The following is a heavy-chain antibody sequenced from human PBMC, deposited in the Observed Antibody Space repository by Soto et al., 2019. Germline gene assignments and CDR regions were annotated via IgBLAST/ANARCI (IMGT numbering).Heavy chain of an antibody. CDR2: MNPNSGNT. D-gene: IGHD3-10*01. CDR1: GYTFTSYD. V-gene: IGHV1-8*01. Sequence: QVQLVQSGAEVKKPGASVKVSCKASGYTFTSYDINWVRQATGQGLEWMGWMNPNSGNTGYAQKFQGRVTMTRNTSISTAYMELSSLRSEDMAVYYCARERVYYGSGSYYTRGGNPFDYWGQGTLVTVSS. J-gene: IGHJ4*02. CDR3: ARERVYYGSGSYYTRGGNPFDY.